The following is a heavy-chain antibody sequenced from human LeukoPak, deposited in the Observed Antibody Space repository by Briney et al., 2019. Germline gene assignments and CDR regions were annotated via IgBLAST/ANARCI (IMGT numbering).Heavy chain of an antibody. CDR2: ISYDGSNK. Sequence: GGSLRLSCAASGFTYSSYGMHWVRQAPGKGLEWVAVISYDGSNKYYAAYVKGRFTISRDKSKSTLYLQMNSLSAEDTAVYYCTKATDSSGWQTNWCDPWGQGTLVTVSS. J-gene: IGHJ5*02. D-gene: IGHD6-19*01. CDR1: GFTYSSYG. CDR3: TKATDSSGWQTNWCDP. V-gene: IGHV3-30*18.